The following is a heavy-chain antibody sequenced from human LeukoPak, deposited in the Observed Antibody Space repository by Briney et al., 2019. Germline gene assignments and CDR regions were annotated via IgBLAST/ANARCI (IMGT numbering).Heavy chain of an antibody. CDR1: GYTFTGYY. Sequence: ASMKVSCKASGYTFTGYYIHWLRQAPGRGLEWMGWINGNSGGTNYAQKFQGRVTMTRDTSIATAYMELSRLRSDDTAVYYCARYSYCGGDCYTFDYWGQGSLVTVSS. CDR2: INGNSGGT. D-gene: IGHD2-21*02. V-gene: IGHV1-2*02. J-gene: IGHJ4*02. CDR3: ARYSYCGGDCYTFDY.